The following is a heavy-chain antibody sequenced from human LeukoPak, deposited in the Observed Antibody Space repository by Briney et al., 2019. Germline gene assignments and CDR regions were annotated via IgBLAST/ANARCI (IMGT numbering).Heavy chain of an antibody. CDR2: INPNSGGT. Sequence: ASVKVSCKASGYTFAGYYMHWVRQAPGQGLEWMGWINPNSGGTNYAQKFQGRVTMTRDTSISTAYMELSSLRSDDSAVYHCARGVTGAYYYYYMDVWGKGTTVTVSS. J-gene: IGHJ6*03. D-gene: IGHD2-21*02. V-gene: IGHV1-2*02. CDR1: GYTFAGYY. CDR3: ARGVTGAYYYYYMDV.